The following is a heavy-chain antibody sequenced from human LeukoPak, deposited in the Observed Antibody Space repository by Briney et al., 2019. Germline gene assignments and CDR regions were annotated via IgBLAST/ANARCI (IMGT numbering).Heavy chain of an antibody. Sequence: SETLSLTCTVSGGSMNDYYWTWIRQPPGKGLEWIGYIYYSGTTDYNPSLKSRVTISVDTSKNQFSLKLSSVTAADTAVYYCARRVSGSLYYFDYWGQGTLVTVSS. CDR3: ARRVSGSLYYFDY. J-gene: IGHJ4*02. CDR2: IYYSGTT. V-gene: IGHV4-59*08. CDR1: GGSMNDYY. D-gene: IGHD3-10*01.